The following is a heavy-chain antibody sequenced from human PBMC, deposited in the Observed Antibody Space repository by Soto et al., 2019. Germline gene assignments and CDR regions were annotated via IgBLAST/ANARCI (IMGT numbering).Heavy chain of an antibody. J-gene: IGHJ2*01. V-gene: IGHV4-30-2*01. CDR3: ARGSTSGTDWYFDL. D-gene: IGHD1-7*01. Sequence: QLQLQESGSGLVKPSQTLSLTCAVSGGSISSGGYSWSWIRQPPGKGLEWIGYIYHSGSTHYNPSLKSRVTISVDRSKNQFSLKLSSVTAADTAVYYCARGSTSGTDWYFDLWGRGTLVTVSS. CDR2: IYHSGST. CDR1: GGSISSGGYS.